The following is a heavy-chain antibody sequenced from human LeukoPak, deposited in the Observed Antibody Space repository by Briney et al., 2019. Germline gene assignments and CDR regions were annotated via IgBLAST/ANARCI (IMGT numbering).Heavy chain of an antibody. CDR3: ARGLYDSSGYGAFDI. Sequence: GGSLRLSCAASGFTFSDYYMTWIRQAPGKGLEWVSYISTSGTTIYYADSVKGRFTISRDNAKNSLYLQMNSLRAEDTAVYYCARGLYDSSGYGAFDIWAKGQWSPSLQ. V-gene: IGHV3-11*01. J-gene: IGHJ3*02. CDR2: ISTSGTTI. CDR1: GFTFSDYY. D-gene: IGHD3-22*01.